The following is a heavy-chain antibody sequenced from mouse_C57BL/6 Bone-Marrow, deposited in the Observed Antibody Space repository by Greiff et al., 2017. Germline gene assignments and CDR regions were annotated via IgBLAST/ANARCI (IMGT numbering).Heavy chain of an antibody. CDR2: IDPSDRYT. D-gene: IGHD1-2*01. V-gene: IGHV1-50*01. CDR3: ARRDYGGY. J-gene: IGHJ2*01. Sequence: QVQLQQPGAELVKPGASVKLSCKASGYTFTSYWMQWVKQRPGPGLEWIGEIDPSDRYTTYNQKFKGKATLTVDTSSSTAYMQRSSLTSEDSAVYYCARRDYGGYWGQGTTLTVSS. CDR1: GYTFTSYW.